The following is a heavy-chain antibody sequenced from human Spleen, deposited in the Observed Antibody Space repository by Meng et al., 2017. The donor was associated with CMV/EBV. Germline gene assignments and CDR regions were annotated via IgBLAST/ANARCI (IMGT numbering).Heavy chain of an antibody. CDR2: ISSSGSTI. Sequence: GESLKISCAASGFTFSDYYMSWIRQAPGKGLEWVSYISSSGSTIYYADSVKGRFTISRDESRNTLFLQVDTLRAEDTAIYYCANPSRLGIFGNYWGQGTLVTVSS. CDR1: GFTFSDYY. CDR3: ANPSRLGIFGNY. D-gene: IGHD3-3*01. J-gene: IGHJ4*02. V-gene: IGHV3-11*01.